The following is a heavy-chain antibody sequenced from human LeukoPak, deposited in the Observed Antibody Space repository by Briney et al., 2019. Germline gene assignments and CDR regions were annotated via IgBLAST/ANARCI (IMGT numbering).Heavy chain of an antibody. CDR1: SSSSYY. J-gene: IGHJ4*02. CDR2: IKKGGSER. V-gene: IGHV3-7*01. CDR3: VRVLGAYSNIYGPDFDY. Sequence: SSSSYYWGWIRQPPGKGLEWAANIKKGGSERYYVDSVKGRFTISRDNAKNSLYLQMDSLRAEDTAVYYCVRVLGAYSNIYGPDFDYWGQGTLVTVSS. D-gene: IGHD3-16*01.